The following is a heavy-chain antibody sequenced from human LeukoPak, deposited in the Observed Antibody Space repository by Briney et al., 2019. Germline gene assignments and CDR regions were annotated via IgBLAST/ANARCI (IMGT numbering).Heavy chain of an antibody. V-gene: IGHV1-69*06. Sequence: ASVKVSCKASGGTFSSYTISRVRQAPGQGLEWMGGIIPIFGTANYAQKFQGRVTITADKSTSTAYMELSSLRSEDTAVYYCAREKGYSLDPWGQGTLVTVSS. CDR1: GGTFSSYT. J-gene: IGHJ5*02. D-gene: IGHD6-13*01. CDR2: IIPIFGTA. CDR3: AREKGYSLDP.